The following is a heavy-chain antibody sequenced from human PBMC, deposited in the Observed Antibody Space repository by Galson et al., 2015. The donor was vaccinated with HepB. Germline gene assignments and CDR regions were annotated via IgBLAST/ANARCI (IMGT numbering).Heavy chain of an antibody. CDR1: GFTFSSYA. J-gene: IGHJ4*02. V-gene: IGHV3-30-3*01. Sequence: SLRLSCAASGFTFSSYAMHWVRQAPGKGLEWVAVISYDGSNKYYADSVKGRFTISRDNSKNTLYLQMNSLRAEDTAVYYCASPIMITFGRVIVTDYWGQGTLVTVSS. CDR3: ASPIMITFGRVIVTDY. CDR2: ISYDGSNK. D-gene: IGHD3-16*02.